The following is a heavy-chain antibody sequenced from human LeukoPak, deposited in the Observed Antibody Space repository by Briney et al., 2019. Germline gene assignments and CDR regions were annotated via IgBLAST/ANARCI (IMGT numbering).Heavy chain of an antibody. V-gene: IGHV1-2*02. J-gene: IGHJ4*02. Sequence: GASVTVSFKASGYTFTGYYMHWVRQAPGQGREWMGWINRNSGGTNYAQKFQGRVTMTRDTSISTAYMELSRLRSDDTAVYYCARGTGYGDYVFDYWGQGTLVTVSS. CDR1: GYTFTGYY. CDR2: INRNSGGT. CDR3: ARGTGYGDYVFDY. D-gene: IGHD4-17*01.